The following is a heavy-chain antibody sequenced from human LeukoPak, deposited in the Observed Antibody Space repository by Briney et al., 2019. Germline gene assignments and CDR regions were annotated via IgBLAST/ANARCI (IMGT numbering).Heavy chain of an antibody. Sequence: PGGSLRLSCAVSGVSFSSYSMNWVRQAPGKGLEWVSYISGGSTTIHYTDSVKGRFTISKDNSMNTLYLQMNSLRAEDTAVYYCARVFSSGWQTDYWGQGTLVTVSS. CDR1: GVSFSSYS. CDR3: ARVFSSGWQTDY. V-gene: IGHV3-48*01. J-gene: IGHJ4*02. D-gene: IGHD6-19*01. CDR2: ISGGSTTI.